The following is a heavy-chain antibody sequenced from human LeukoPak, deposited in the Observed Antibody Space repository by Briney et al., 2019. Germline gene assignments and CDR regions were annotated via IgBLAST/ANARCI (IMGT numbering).Heavy chain of an antibody. CDR2: INPNSGGT. J-gene: IGHJ3*02. CDR3: QLGYCSSTSCSTDAFDI. V-gene: IGHV1-2*02. D-gene: IGHD2-2*01. Sequence: ASVKVSCKASGYTFTGYYMHWVRQAPGQGLEGVGWINPNSGGTNYAQKFQGRVTMTRDTSISTAYMELSRLRSDDTAVYYCQLGYCSSTSCSTDAFDIWGQGTMVTVSS. CDR1: GYTFTGYY.